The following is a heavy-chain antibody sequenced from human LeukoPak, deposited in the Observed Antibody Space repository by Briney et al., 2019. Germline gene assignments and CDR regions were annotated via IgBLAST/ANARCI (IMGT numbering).Heavy chain of an antibody. Sequence: PSETLSLTCTVSGSITSYYWIWIRQPPGKGLELIGYIYTSGSTNYNPSLKSRVTISVDTSKNQFSLDLSSVTAADTAVYYCARQKCTSTSCLTKNAFDIWGQGTMVTVSS. D-gene: IGHD2-2*01. J-gene: IGHJ3*02. V-gene: IGHV4-4*09. CDR3: ARQKCTSTSCLTKNAFDI. CDR2: IYTSGST. CDR1: GSITSYY.